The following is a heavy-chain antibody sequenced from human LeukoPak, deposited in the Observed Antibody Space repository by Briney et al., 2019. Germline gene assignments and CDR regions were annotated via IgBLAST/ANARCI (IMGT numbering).Heavy chain of an antibody. Sequence: SVKVSCKASGGTFSSYAISWVRQAPGQRLEWMGRIIPIFGTANYAQKFQGRVTITTDESTSTAYMELSSLRSEDTAVYYCARVDKAVAGFAFDIWGQGTMVTVSS. D-gene: IGHD6-19*01. CDR1: GGTFSSYA. V-gene: IGHV1-69*05. CDR2: IIPIFGTA. CDR3: ARVDKAVAGFAFDI. J-gene: IGHJ3*02.